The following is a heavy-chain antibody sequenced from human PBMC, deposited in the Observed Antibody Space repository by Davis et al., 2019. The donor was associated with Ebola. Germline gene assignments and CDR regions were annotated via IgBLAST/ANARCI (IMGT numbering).Heavy chain of an antibody. Sequence: SETLSLTCTVPGGSISSSYWSCIRQPPGKGLEWIGYIYYSESSNYNPSLKSRVTISVDTSKNHFSLKLSSVTAADTAVYYCARDSRWLVPGTYYYYGMDVWGQGTTVTVSS. CDR1: GGSISSSY. D-gene: IGHD6-19*01. CDR3: ARDSRWLVPGTYYYYGMDV. J-gene: IGHJ6*02. V-gene: IGHV4-59*01. CDR2: IYYSESS.